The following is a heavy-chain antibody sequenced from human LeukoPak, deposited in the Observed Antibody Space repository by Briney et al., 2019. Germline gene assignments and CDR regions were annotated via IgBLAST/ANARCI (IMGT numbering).Heavy chain of an antibody. CDR1: GYTFTDYW. CDR3: APGGAIDY. CDR2: VNLNSGGT. D-gene: IGHD3-10*01. J-gene: IGHJ4*02. V-gene: IGHV1-2*02. Sequence: ASVKVSCKASGYTFTDYWMHWVRQAPGQGLDWMGLVNLNSGGTKYAQKFQGRVTMTRDTSISTDYMELSRLRSDDTAMYYCAPGGAIDYWGQGTLVTVSS.